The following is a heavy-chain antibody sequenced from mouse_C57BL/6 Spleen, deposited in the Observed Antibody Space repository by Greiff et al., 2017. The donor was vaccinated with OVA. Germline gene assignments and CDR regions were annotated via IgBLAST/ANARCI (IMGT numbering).Heavy chain of an antibody. J-gene: IGHJ4*01. Sequence: VQLQQSGAELARPGASVKLSCKASGYTFTSYGISWVKQRTGQGLEWIGEIYPRSGNTYYNEKFKGKATLTADKSSSTAYMELRSLTSEDSAVYFCARGMIYYYGSSPYYYAMDYWGQGTSVTVSS. CDR2: IYPRSGNT. CDR1: GYTFTSYG. CDR3: ARGMIYYYGSSPYYYAMDY. V-gene: IGHV1-81*01. D-gene: IGHD1-1*01.